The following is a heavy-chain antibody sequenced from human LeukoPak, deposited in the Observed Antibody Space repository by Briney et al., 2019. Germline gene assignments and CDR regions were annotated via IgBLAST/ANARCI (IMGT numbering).Heavy chain of an antibody. D-gene: IGHD4-11*01. V-gene: IGHV3-9*01. CDR2: ISWNSGSI. CDR3: AKDTPSNGLLDS. Sequence: PGRSLRLSCAASGFTFDDYAMHWVRQAPGKGLEWVSGISWNSGSIGYADSVKGRFTISRDNAKNSLYLQMNSLRAEDTALYYCAKDTPSNGLLDSWGQGTLVTVSS. J-gene: IGHJ4*02. CDR1: GFTFDDYA.